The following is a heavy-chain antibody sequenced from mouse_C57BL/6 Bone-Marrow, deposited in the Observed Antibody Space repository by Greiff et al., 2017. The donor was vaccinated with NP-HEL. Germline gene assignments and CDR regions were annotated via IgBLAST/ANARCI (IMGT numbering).Heavy chain of an antibody. Sequence: DVKLVESGGGLVKPGGSLKLSCAASGFTFSDYGMHWVRQAPEKGLEWVAYISSGSSTIYYADTVKGRFTISRDNAKNTLFLQMTSLRSEDTAMYYCARPALSHWYFDVWGTGTTVTVSS. CDR3: ARPALSHWYFDV. V-gene: IGHV5-17*01. CDR2: ISSGSSTI. CDR1: GFTFSDYG. J-gene: IGHJ1*03.